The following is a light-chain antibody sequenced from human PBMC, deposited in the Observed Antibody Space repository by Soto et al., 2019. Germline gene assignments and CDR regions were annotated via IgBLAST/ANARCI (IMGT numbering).Light chain of an antibody. CDR3: SSYTSSSTHVV. J-gene: IGLJ2*01. V-gene: IGLV2-14*01. CDR1: SSDVGGYNY. CDR2: EVS. Sequence: QSVLTQPASVSGSPGQSITISCTGTSSDVGGYNYVSWYQQHPGKAPKLMIYEVSNRLSGVSNRFSGSKSGNTASLTISGLQAEDEADYYCSSYTSSSTHVVFGGGTKLTVL.